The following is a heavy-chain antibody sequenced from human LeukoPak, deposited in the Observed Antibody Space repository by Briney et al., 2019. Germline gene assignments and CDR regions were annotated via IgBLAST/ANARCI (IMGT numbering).Heavy chain of an antibody. D-gene: IGHD2-15*01. V-gene: IGHV3-23*01. CDR1: GSTFSSYA. J-gene: IGHJ4*02. Sequence: GGSLRLSCAASGSTFSSYAMSWVRQAPGKGLEWVSAISGSGGSTYYADSVKGRFTISRDNSKNTLYLQMNSLRAEDTAVYYCAKDQRCSGGSCYGYWGQGTLVTVSS. CDR3: AKDQRCSGGSCYGY. CDR2: ISGSGGST.